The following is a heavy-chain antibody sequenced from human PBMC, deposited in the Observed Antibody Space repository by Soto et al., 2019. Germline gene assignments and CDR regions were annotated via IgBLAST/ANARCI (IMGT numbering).Heavy chain of an antibody. CDR1: GFSFSTYV. CDR3: AKDWGRYCSGRTCYLFES. CDR2: TSFDGNNK. Sequence: QVQLVESGGGVVQPGRSLRLSCAASGFSFSTYVMHWVRQAPGKGLEWLAVTSFDGNNKYYADSVKGRFTISRDNSENTLYLQINSLRTEDTAVYYVAKDWGRYCSGRTCYLFESWGQATLVTVSS. J-gene: IGHJ4*02. D-gene: IGHD2-15*01. V-gene: IGHV3-30*18.